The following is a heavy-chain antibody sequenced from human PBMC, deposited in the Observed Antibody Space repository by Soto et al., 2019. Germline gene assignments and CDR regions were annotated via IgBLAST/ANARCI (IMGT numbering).Heavy chain of an antibody. CDR1: DGSISSSSYN. J-gene: IGHJ4*02. CDR3: ARHLSAYGYLYFDY. V-gene: IGHV4-39*01. D-gene: IGHD5-18*01. Sequence: ETLSLTCSVSDGSISSSSYNWGWSRQPPGKGLEWIGTFSYTGNTYYNPSLKSRVTISVDTSKNQFSLNLSSVTAADTAVYYCARHLSAYGYLYFDYWGQGTLVTVSS. CDR2: FSYTGNT.